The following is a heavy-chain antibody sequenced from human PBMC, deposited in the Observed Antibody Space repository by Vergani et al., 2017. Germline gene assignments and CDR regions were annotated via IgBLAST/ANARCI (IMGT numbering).Heavy chain of an antibody. V-gene: IGHV3-23*01. Sequence: EVHLLESGGGQVEAGGSLRLSCVASGFTFSNSAMSWVRQTSGKGLEWVSAISGHGDRTYYADSVKGRFTISRDNSKNTLYLQMNSLRAEDTAVYYCAKEGPTWLDEKFDYWGQGTLVTVSS. D-gene: IGHD6-19*01. J-gene: IGHJ4*02. CDR1: GFTFSNSA. CDR2: ISGHGDRT. CDR3: AKEGPTWLDEKFDY.